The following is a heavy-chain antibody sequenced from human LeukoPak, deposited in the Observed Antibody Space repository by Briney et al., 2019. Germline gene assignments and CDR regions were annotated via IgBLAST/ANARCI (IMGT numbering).Heavy chain of an antibody. CDR2: ITPIFGTA. Sequence: ASVKVSCKASGGTFSSYAISWVRQAPGQGLEWMGGITPIFGTANYAQKFQGRVTITADESTSTAYMELSSLRSEDTAVYYCARDRVGYCSSTSCYTAGWFDPWGQGTLVTVSS. D-gene: IGHD2-2*02. CDR1: GGTFSSYA. V-gene: IGHV1-69*13. J-gene: IGHJ5*02. CDR3: ARDRVGYCSSTSCYTAGWFDP.